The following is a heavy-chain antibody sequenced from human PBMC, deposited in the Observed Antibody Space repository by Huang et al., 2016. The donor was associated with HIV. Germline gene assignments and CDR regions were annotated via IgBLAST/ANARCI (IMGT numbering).Heavy chain of an antibody. CDR2: MGEDGHTT. D-gene: IGHD6-13*01. CDR1: GLPFSGFS. J-gene: IGHJ4*02. CDR3: AKAGSSWHSPYDY. V-gene: IGHV3-23*01. Sequence: EVQLLGSGGGLVQPGGSLGLSCAASGLPFSGFSMNWVRQGPGKGLEWVATMGEDGHTTYYSDSVKGRFSGSRDNSKNTLWLQMNTLRVEDTALYFCAKAGSSWHSPYDYWGQGTLVTVSS.